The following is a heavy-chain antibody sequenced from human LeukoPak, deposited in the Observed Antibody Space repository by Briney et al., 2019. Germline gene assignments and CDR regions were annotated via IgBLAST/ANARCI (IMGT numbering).Heavy chain of an antibody. V-gene: IGHV1-8*02. CDR2: MNPDSGNT. CDR1: GYTFTDYD. CDR3: ARARSYRHQLNALSYWFDP. D-gene: IGHD5-24*01. Sequence: ASVRVSCKSSGYTFTDYDINWVRQATGQGLEWMGWMNPDSGNTGYAQKFQGRVTITRNTSINTAYMELNSLRSEDTAVYYCARARSYRHQLNALSYWFDPWGQGTLVTVSS. J-gene: IGHJ5*02.